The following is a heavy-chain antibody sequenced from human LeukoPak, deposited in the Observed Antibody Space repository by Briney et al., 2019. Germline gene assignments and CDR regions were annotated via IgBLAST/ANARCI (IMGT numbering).Heavy chain of an antibody. CDR3: ASLQWLDY. D-gene: IGHD6-19*01. CDR2: ISSSSSYI. Sequence: GGSLRLSCAAAGITFSSYSMNWVRQAPGKGLEWVSSISSSSSYIYYADSVKGRFTISRDNAKNSLYLQMNSLRAEDTAVYYCASLQWLDYWGQGTLVTVSS. J-gene: IGHJ4*02. CDR1: GITFSSYS. V-gene: IGHV3-21*01.